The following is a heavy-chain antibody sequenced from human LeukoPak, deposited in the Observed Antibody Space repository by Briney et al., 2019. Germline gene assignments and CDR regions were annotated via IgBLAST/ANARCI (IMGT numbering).Heavy chain of an antibody. CDR3: ARVVHPYDYESSSLTYDAFDI. Sequence: ASVKVSCKASGYTFTSYSMNWVRQAPGQGLEWLGWINTNTGNPTYAQGFTGRFVFSLDTSVNTAYLQISSLKAEDTAVYYCARVVHPYDYESSSLTYDAFDIWGQGTMVTVSS. D-gene: IGHD3-22*01. CDR1: GYTFTSYS. J-gene: IGHJ3*02. CDR2: INTNTGNP. V-gene: IGHV7-4-1*02.